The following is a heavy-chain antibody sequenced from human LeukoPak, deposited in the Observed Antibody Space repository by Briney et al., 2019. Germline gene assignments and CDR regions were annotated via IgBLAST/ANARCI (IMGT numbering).Heavy chain of an antibody. CDR3: ASAWCSGTSCYAPALDY. CDR1: GFTFSSYS. J-gene: IGHJ4*02. V-gene: IGHV3-21*01. Sequence: GGSLRLSCAASGFTFSSYSMNWVRQAPGKGLEWVSSISSSSSYIYYADSVKGRFTISRDNAKNSLYLQMNSLRAEDTAVYYCASAWCSGTSCYAPALDYWGQGTLVTVSS. D-gene: IGHD2-2*01. CDR2: ISSSSSYI.